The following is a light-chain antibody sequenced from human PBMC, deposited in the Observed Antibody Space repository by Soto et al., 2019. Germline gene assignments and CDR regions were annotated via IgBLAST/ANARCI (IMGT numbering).Light chain of an antibody. J-gene: IGKJ1*01. CDR3: QQYGSSPKT. Sequence: EIVLTQSPGTLYLSPGERVTLSCRASQSVSSTSLAWYQQKPGQAPRLLMYAASSRATGIPDRFSGSGSGTDFTLTISRLEPEDFAVYYCQQYGSSPKTFGQGTKVEVK. CDR1: QSVSSTS. V-gene: IGKV3-20*01. CDR2: AAS.